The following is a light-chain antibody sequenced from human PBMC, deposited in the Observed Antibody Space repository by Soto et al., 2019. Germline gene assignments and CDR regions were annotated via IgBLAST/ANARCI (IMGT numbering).Light chain of an antibody. V-gene: IGKV1-39*01. Sequence: DIQMTKSPSSLSASVGDRVAITCRASQSISMYLNWYQKKPGKDPKLLIYAASSLQSGVPSRFSGSGSGTDFNLTISSLQTEDFATYFCQQLNSYTRTFGQGTKVDIK. CDR2: AAS. CDR3: QQLNSYTRT. CDR1: QSISMY. J-gene: IGKJ1*01.